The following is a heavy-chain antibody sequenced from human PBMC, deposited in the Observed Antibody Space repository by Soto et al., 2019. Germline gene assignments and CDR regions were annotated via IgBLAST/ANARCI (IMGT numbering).Heavy chain of an antibody. Sequence: GGSLRLSCAASGFTFDDYAMHWVRQAPGKGLEWVSGISWNSGSIGYADSVKGRFTISRDNAKNSLYLQMNSLRAEDTALYYCATKLLWFGGPLDYWGQGTLVTVSS. CDR2: ISWNSGSI. D-gene: IGHD3-10*01. J-gene: IGHJ4*02. CDR3: ATKLLWFGGPLDY. CDR1: GFTFDDYA. V-gene: IGHV3-9*01.